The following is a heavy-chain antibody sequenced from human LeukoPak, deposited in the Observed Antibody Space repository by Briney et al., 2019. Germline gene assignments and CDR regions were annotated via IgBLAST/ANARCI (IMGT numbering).Heavy chain of an antibody. D-gene: IGHD1-26*01. J-gene: IGHJ6*02. CDR3: ARGSGIVGAYFYYYGMDV. CDR1: GGSFSGYY. CDR2: INHSGST. Sequence: SETLSLTCAVYGGSFSGYYWSWIRQPPGKGLEWIGEINHSGSTNYNPSLKSRVTISVDTSKNQFSLKLSSVTAADTAVYYCARGSGIVGAYFYYYGMDVWGQGTTVTVSS. V-gene: IGHV4-34*01.